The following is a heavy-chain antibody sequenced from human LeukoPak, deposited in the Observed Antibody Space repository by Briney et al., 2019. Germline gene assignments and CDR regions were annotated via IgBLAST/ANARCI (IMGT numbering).Heavy chain of an antibody. D-gene: IGHD6-19*01. CDR3: ARVGESSGWLSLSY. CDR2: IIPILGIA. Sequence: ASVKVSCKASGGTFSSYAISWVRQAPGQGLEWMGRIIPILGIANYAQKFQGRVTITADKSTSTAYMELSSLRSEDTAVYYCARVGESSGWLSLSYWGQGTLVTVSS. CDR1: GGTFSSYA. V-gene: IGHV1-69*04. J-gene: IGHJ4*02.